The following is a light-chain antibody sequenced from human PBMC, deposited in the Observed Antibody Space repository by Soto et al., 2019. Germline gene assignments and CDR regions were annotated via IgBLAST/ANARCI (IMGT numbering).Light chain of an antibody. V-gene: IGKV3-20*01. CDR2: GAS. CDR3: QQYGSSPPFT. CDR1: QSVYSNY. Sequence: EIVLTQSPGTLSLSPGERATLSCRASQSVYSNYLAWYQHKPGQAPRLLIYGASSRATGIPDRFSGSGSGTDFTLTISRLEPEDFAVYYCQQYGSSPPFTFGPGPKVDIK. J-gene: IGKJ3*01.